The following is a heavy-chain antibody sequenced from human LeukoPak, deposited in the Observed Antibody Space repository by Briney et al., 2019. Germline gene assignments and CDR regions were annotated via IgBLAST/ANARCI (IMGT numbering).Heavy chain of an antibody. CDR2: INQDGTEK. CDR3: ASNWNYIRGYGMDV. CDR1: GFTFNSYW. D-gene: IGHD1-20*01. Sequence: GGSLRLSCAASGFTFNSYWVSWVRQAPGKRLQWVANINQDGTEKHYVDSVRGRFSISRDNAKNSLYLQMYSLRAEDTAVYYCASNWNYIRGYGMDVWGQGTTVTVSS. V-gene: IGHV3-7*01. J-gene: IGHJ6*02.